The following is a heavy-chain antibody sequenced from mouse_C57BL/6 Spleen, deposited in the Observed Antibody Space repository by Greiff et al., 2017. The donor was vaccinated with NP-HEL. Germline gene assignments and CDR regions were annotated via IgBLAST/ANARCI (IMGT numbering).Heavy chain of an antibody. CDR2: IDPSDSYT. Sequence: QVHVKQPGAELVMPGASVKLSCKASGYTFTSYWMHWVKQRPGQGLEWIGEIDPSDSYTNYNQKFKGKSTLTVDKSSSTAYMQLSSLTSEDSAVYYCARVTTVVVYWYFDVWGTGTTVTVSS. CDR1: GYTFTSYW. D-gene: IGHD1-1*01. V-gene: IGHV1-69*01. J-gene: IGHJ1*03. CDR3: ARVTTVVVYWYFDV.